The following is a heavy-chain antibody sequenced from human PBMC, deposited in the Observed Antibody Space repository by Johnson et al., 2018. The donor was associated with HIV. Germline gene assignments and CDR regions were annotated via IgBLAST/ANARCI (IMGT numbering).Heavy chain of an antibody. D-gene: IGHD1-26*01. CDR2: IYSGGST. V-gene: IGHV3-53*01. Sequence: VQLVESGGGLIQPGGSLRLSCAASGFIVSSNYMTWVRQAPGKGLEWVSFIYSGGSTYYADSVKGRFTISRDNSKNTLYLQVNSLRAGDTALYYCARGSYDGDAFDIWGQGTMVTVSS. J-gene: IGHJ3*02. CDR3: ARGSYDGDAFDI. CDR1: GFIVSSNY.